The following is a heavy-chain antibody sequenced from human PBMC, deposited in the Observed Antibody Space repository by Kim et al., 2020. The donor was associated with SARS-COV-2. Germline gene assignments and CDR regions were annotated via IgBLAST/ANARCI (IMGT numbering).Heavy chain of an antibody. CDR1: GYTFTSYY. V-gene: IGHV1-46*01. Sequence: ASVKVSCKASGYTFTSYYMHWVRQAPGQGLEWMGIINPSGGSTSYAQKFQGRVTMTRDTSTSTVYMELSSLRSEDTAVYYCAARAIDYSNYNPYPLYYYYGMDVWGQGTTVTVSS. CDR2: INPSGGST. CDR3: AARAIDYSNYNPYPLYYYYGMDV. J-gene: IGHJ6*02. D-gene: IGHD4-4*01.